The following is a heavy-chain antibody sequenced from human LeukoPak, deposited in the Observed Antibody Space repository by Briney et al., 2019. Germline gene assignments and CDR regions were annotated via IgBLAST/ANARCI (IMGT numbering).Heavy chain of an antibody. CDR1: GCSFTSYW. J-gene: IGHJ5*02. V-gene: IGHV5-51*01. D-gene: IGHD3-10*01. Sequence: GESLKISCKGSGCSFTSYWIGWVRQMPGKGLEWMGIIYPGDSDTRYSPSFQGQVTISADKSISTAYLQWSSLKASGTAMYYCARQPGYYGSGSYCSQYNWFDPWGQGTLVTVSS. CDR2: IYPGDSDT. CDR3: ARQPGYYGSGSYCSQYNWFDP.